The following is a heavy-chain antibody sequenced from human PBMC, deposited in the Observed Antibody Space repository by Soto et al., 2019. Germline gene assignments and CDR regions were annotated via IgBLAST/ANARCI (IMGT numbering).Heavy chain of an antibody. Sequence: QITLKESGPTLVKPTQTLRLTCTFSGPSLSSSGVGVGWIRQPPGKALDWLALIFWDDDKRYSPSLKNRLTITKDNSKNQVVLTMTNMDPVDTATFYCVYSTYSSGWNFEYWGQGTLVTVSS. CDR3: VYSTYSSGWNFEY. J-gene: IGHJ4*02. D-gene: IGHD6-19*01. V-gene: IGHV2-5*02. CDR2: IFWDDDK. CDR1: GPSLSSSGVG.